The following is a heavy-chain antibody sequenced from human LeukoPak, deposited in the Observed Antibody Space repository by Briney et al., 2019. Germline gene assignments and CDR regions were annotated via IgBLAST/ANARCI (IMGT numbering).Heavy chain of an antibody. D-gene: IGHD3-16*01. CDR2: INHSGST. Sequence: PSETLSLTCAVYGGSFSGYYWSWIRQPPGKGLEWIGEINHSGSTNYNPSLKSRVTISVDTSKNQFSLKLSSVTAADTAVYYCARPYAGFHPRRKTHAFDIWGQGAMVTVSS. CDR1: GGSFSGYY. V-gene: IGHV4-34*01. J-gene: IGHJ3*02. CDR3: ARPYAGFHPRRKTHAFDI.